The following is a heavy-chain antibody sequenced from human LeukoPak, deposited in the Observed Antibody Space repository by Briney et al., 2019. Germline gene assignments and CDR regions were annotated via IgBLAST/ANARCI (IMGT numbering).Heavy chain of an antibody. J-gene: IGHJ5*02. CDR1: GYSFISYW. V-gene: IGHV5-10-1*01. Sequence: GESLKISWKGAGYSFISYWITGGRQMPGKGLEWMGRIDPSDSYSNYSPSFKGHVTISVDKSTSTAYLQWSSLKASDTAIYYCARWSGPNWFHLWSQASLVTVSS. D-gene: IGHD3-3*01. CDR2: IDPSDSYS. CDR3: ARWSGPNWFHL.